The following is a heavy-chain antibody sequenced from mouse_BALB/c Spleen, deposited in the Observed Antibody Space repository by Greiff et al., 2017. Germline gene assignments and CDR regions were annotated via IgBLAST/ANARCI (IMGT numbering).Heavy chain of an antibody. D-gene: IGHD2-1*01. Sequence: VQLQQSGPELVKPGASVKMSCKASGYTFTSYVMHWVKQKPGQGLEWIGYINPYNDGTKYNEKFKGKATLTSDKSSSTAYMELSSLTSEDSAVYYCAREMGNYGNYAMDYWGQGTSVTVSS. CDR3: AREMGNYGNYAMDY. CDR1: GYTFTSYV. V-gene: IGHV1-14*01. J-gene: IGHJ4*01. CDR2: INPYNDGT.